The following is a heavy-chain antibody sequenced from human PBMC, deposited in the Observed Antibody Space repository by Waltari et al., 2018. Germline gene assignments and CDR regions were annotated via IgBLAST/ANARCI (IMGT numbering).Heavy chain of an antibody. Sequence: QVQLQESGPGLVKPSETLSLTCTVSGYSISSGYYWGWIRQPPGKGLEWIGSIYHSGSTYYNPSLKSRVTISVDTSKNQFSLKLSSVTAADTAVYYCASWDKVGATTWDYWGQGTLVTVSS. CDR3: ASWDKVGATTWDY. CDR1: GYSISSGYY. V-gene: IGHV4-38-2*02. D-gene: IGHD1-26*01. J-gene: IGHJ4*02. CDR2: IYHSGST.